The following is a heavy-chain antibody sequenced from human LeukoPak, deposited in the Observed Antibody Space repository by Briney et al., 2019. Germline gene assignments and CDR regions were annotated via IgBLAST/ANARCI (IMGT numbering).Heavy chain of an antibody. CDR1: GFTFSSYA. CDR2: ISGSGGST. V-gene: IGHV3-23*01. J-gene: IGHJ4*02. CDR3: AKESFGDYYDSSGLFDY. Sequence: GGSLRLSCAASGFTFSSYAMSWVRQAPGKGLEWVSAISGSGGSTYYADSVKVRFTISRDNSKNTLHLQMNSLRAEDTAVYYCAKESFGDYYDSSGLFDYWGQGTLVTVSS. D-gene: IGHD3-22*01.